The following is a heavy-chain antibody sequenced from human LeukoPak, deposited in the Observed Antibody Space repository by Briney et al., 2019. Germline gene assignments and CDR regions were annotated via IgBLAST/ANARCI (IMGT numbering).Heavy chain of an antibody. Sequence: SETLSPTCTVSGGSISSYYWSWIRQPAGKGLEWIGRIYTSGSTNYNPSLKSRVTMSVDTSKNQFSLKLSSVTAADTAVYYCATYSGYSGYDYAFDIWGQGTMVTVSS. CDR1: GGSISSYY. J-gene: IGHJ3*02. CDR3: ATYSGYSGYDYAFDI. V-gene: IGHV4-4*07. D-gene: IGHD5-12*01. CDR2: IYTSGST.